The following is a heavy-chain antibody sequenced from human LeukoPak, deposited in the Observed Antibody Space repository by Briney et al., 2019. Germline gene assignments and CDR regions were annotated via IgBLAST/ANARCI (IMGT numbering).Heavy chain of an antibody. CDR1: GFTFINFG. Sequence: GGSLRLSCAASGFTFINFGMAWVRQAPGKGLEWVAVISYDGSNKYYADSVKGRFTISRDNSKNTLYLQMNSLRAEDTAVYYCAKDDMMVRGFYFGEFDYWGQGTLVTVSS. CDR2: ISYDGSNK. V-gene: IGHV3-30*18. CDR3: AKDDMMVRGFYFGEFDY. D-gene: IGHD3-10*01. J-gene: IGHJ4*02.